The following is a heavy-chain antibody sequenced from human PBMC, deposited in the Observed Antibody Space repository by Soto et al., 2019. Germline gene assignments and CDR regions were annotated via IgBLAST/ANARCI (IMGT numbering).Heavy chain of an antibody. D-gene: IGHD5-12*01. CDR1: GGSINSGDYY. V-gene: IGHV4-30-4*01. Sequence: TLSLTCTVSGGSINSGDYYWTWVRQPPGKGLEWIGYIYYDGNSQHNPSLKSRVTMSIDTSKNQFSLNLSSVTAADTAVYYCARDRRWLPRGPNNWLDLWGQGTQVTVSS. CDR3: ARDRRWLPRGPNNWLDL. CDR2: IYYDGNS. J-gene: IGHJ5*02.